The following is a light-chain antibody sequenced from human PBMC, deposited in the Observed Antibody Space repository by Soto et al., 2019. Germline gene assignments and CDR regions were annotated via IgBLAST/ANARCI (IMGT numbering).Light chain of an antibody. Sequence: QSVLTQPASVSGSPGQSITISCTGTSSDVGGYNYVSWYQQHPGKAPKFMIYDVSNRPSGVSNRFSGSKSGNTASLTISGLQAEDEADYYCSSYTTSNTRQTVFATGPKVTVL. CDR3: SSYTTSNTRQTV. J-gene: IGLJ1*01. V-gene: IGLV2-14*01. CDR1: SSDVGGYNY. CDR2: DVS.